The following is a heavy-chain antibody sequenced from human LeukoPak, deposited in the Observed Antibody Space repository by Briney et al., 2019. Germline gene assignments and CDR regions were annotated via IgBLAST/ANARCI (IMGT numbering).Heavy chain of an antibody. CDR1: GFTFSSYA. J-gene: IGHJ3*02. Sequence: PGGSLRLSCAASGFTFSSYAMSWVRQAPGKGLGRVSAISGSGGSTYYADSVKGRFTISRDNSKNTLYLQMNSLRAEDTAVYYCAKETYYYDSSGYYPGAFDIWGQGTMVTVSS. CDR3: AKETYYYDSSGYYPGAFDI. V-gene: IGHV3-23*01. CDR2: ISGSGGST. D-gene: IGHD3-22*01.